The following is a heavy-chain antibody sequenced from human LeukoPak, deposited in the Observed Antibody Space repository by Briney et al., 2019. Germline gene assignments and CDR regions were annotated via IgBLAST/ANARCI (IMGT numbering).Heavy chain of an antibody. Sequence: SETLSLTCTVSGGSISSYYWSWIRQPAGKGLEWIGRIYTSGSTNYNPSLKSRVTMSVETSKNQFSLKLSSVTAADTAVYYCARDRHYYDSSGYYYSYYYYYMDVWGKGTTVTVSS. CDR1: GGSISSYY. V-gene: IGHV4-4*07. CDR3: ARDRHYYDSSGYYYSYYYYYMDV. CDR2: IYTSGST. D-gene: IGHD3-22*01. J-gene: IGHJ6*03.